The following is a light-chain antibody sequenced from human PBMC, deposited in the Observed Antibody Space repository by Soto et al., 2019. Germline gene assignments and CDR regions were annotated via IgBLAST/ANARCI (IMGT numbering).Light chain of an antibody. CDR2: GAS. Sequence: EIVLTQSPGTLSLSPGGRATLSCRASQSVSSNYLARYQQKPGQAPRLLIYGASSRATGIPDRFSGSGSGTDFTLTIRRLEPEDFAVYYCQQYGSAYPWTFGQGTKVDIK. CDR1: QSVSSNY. V-gene: IGKV3-20*01. J-gene: IGKJ1*01. CDR3: QQYGSAYPWT.